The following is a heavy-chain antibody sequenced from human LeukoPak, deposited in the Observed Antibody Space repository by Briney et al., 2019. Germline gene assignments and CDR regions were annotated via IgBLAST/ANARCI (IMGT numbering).Heavy chain of an antibody. J-gene: IGHJ4*02. CDR2: IRYDGSNK. CDR3: AREAVSGWTTYYFDY. D-gene: IGHD6-19*01. Sequence: GGSLRLSCAASGFTFSNYGMHWVRQAPGEGLEWVAFIRYDGSNKYYADSVKGRFTISRDNAKNSLYLQMNSLRAEDTAVYYCAREAVSGWTTYYFDYWGQGTLVTVSS. CDR1: GFTFSNYG. V-gene: IGHV3-30*02.